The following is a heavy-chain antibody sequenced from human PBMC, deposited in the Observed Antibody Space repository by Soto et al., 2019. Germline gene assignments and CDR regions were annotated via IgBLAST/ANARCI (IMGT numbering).Heavy chain of an antibody. CDR2: ISYDGSNK. Sequence: QPGGSLRLSCAASGFTFSSYAMHWVRQAPGKGLEWVAVISYDGSNKYYADSVKGRFTISRDNSKNTLYLQMNSLRAEDTAVYYCARDRAVTSTYYYYGMDVWGQGTTVTVSS. V-gene: IGHV3-30-3*01. D-gene: IGHD2-21*02. CDR1: GFTFSSYA. CDR3: ARDRAVTSTYYYYGMDV. J-gene: IGHJ6*02.